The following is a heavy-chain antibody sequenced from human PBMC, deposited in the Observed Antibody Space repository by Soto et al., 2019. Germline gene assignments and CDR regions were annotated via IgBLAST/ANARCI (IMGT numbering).Heavy chain of an antibody. V-gene: IGHV4-59*11. D-gene: IGHD6-25*01. Sequence: PSETLSLTCTVSGGSISSHYWSWIRQPPGKRLEWIGYVHNSGSTNYNPSLKSRVTTAVDTSKNQFSLKLSSVTAADTAVYYCARMWSGYNSHWGQGNLVTVSS. CDR2: VHNSGST. J-gene: IGHJ4*02. CDR3: ARMWSGYNSH. CDR1: GGSISSHY.